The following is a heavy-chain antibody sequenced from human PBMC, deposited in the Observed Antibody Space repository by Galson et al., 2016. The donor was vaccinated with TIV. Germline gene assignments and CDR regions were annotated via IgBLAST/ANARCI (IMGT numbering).Heavy chain of an antibody. D-gene: IGHD2-8*02. Sequence: SLRLSCAASGFKFTDFAMDWVRQLPGKGLEWVSGITGSGGRTDYGVSVKGRFIVSRDNSKKTLYLQLNSLTADDTAVYYCVKEPFSTVLYGLDDWGQGTMVTVSS. V-gene: IGHV3-23*01. CDR2: ITGSGGRT. CDR1: GFKFTDFA. CDR3: VKEPFSTVLYGLDD. J-gene: IGHJ3*01.